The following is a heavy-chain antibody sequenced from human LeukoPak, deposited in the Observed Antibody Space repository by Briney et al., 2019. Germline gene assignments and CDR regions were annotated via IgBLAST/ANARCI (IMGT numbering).Heavy chain of an antibody. D-gene: IGHD3-3*01. CDR1: GFTFSSDW. V-gene: IGHV3-7*03. CDR2: IKGDGSES. CDR3: ARAPRTSSFFRGLDF. J-gene: IGHJ4*02. Sequence: PGGSLRLSCAASGFTFSSDWMSWVRQVPGKGLEWVANIKGDGSESSYADSVRGRFTISRDNAKKSLYLQLNSLRTEDTAVYFCARAPRTSSFFRGLDFWGQGGVVTVCS.